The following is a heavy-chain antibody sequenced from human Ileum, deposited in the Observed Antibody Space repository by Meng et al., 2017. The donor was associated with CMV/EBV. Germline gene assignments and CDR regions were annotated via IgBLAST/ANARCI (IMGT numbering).Heavy chain of an antibody. J-gene: IGHJ6*02. CDR2: VVVGSGNT. CDR1: GATFSRSA. V-gene: IGHV1-58*01. CDR3: ARVVSEYDFWSGYRYYYGMDV. Sequence: SVKVPCKASGATFSRSAVQWVRQVRGQCLEWMGWVVVGSGNTNYAQKFRERIVITREMSTSTAYMELSSLRAEDTAVYYCARVVSEYDFWSGYRYYYGMDVWGQETTVTVSS. D-gene: IGHD3-3*01.